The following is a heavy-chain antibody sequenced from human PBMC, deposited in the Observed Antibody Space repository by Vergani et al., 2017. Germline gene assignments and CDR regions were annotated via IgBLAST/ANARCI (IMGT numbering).Heavy chain of an antibody. CDR2: RHHNGAT. J-gene: IGHJ4*02. CDR3: ARDERRPWSNSWARFEY. Sequence: QVQLKESGPGLVKPSETLSLTCTVSNFFISSNAYYWGWIRQAPGRGLEWIGSRHHNGATSHNPSLRSRVTMSVDTSKNQFSLSLNSVTAADTARYYCARDERRPWSNSWARFEYLGLGIPVTVSS. V-gene: IGHV4-38-2*02. D-gene: IGHD6-13*01. CDR1: NFFISSNAYY.